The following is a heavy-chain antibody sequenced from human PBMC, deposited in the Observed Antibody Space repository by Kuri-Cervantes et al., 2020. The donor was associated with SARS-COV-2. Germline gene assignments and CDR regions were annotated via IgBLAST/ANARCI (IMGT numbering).Heavy chain of an antibody. CDR2: IIPIFGTA. D-gene: IGHD2-8*01. Sequence: SCKASGGTFSSYAISWVPQVPGQGLEWMGGIIPIFGTANYAQKFQGRVTITADKSTSTAYMELSTLRSEDTAVYYCASPRGYCPNGVCLREFDSWGQGALVTVSS. CDR3: ASPRGYCPNGVCLREFDS. V-gene: IGHV1-69*06. J-gene: IGHJ5*01. CDR1: GGTFSSYA.